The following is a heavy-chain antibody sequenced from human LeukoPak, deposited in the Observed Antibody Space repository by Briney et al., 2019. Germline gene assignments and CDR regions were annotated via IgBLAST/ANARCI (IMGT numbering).Heavy chain of an antibody. Sequence: GGSLRLSRAASGFTFSSYAMHWVRQAPGKGLEWVAVISYDGSNKYYADSVKGRFTISRDNSKNTLYLEMNSLRAEDTAVYYCAKCGAASRTTCQESAFDMWGQGTMVTVSS. V-gene: IGHV3-30-3*01. J-gene: IGHJ3*02. D-gene: IGHD1-14*01. CDR2: ISYDGSNK. CDR1: GFTFSSYA. CDR3: AKCGAASRTTCQESAFDM.